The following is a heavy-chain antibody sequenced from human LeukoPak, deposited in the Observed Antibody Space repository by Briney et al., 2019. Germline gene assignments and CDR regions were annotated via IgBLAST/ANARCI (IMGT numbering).Heavy chain of an antibody. CDR3: ARDRSPQYYYDSSGYYDY. D-gene: IGHD3-22*01. Sequence: PGGSLRLSCAASGFTFSSYAMNWVRQAPGKGLEWVSSISSSSSYIYYADSVKGRFTISRDNAKNSLYLQVNSLRAEDTAVYYCARDRSPQYYYDSSGYYDYWGQGTLVTVSS. V-gene: IGHV3-21*01. CDR2: ISSSSSYI. CDR1: GFTFSSYA. J-gene: IGHJ4*02.